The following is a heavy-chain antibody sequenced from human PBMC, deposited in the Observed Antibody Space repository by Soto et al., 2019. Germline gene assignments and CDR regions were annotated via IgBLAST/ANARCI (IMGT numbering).Heavy chain of an antibody. Sequence: PSETLSLTCAVYGGSFSGYYWSWIRQPPGKGLEWIGEINHSGSTNYNPSLKSRVTISVDTSKNQFSLKLSSVTAADTAVYYCARGRTQYSSSRYAYFSHDAFDIWGQGTMVTVSS. CDR3: ARGRTQYSSSRYAYFSHDAFDI. CDR2: INHSGST. D-gene: IGHD6-13*01. J-gene: IGHJ3*02. V-gene: IGHV4-34*01. CDR1: GGSFSGYY.